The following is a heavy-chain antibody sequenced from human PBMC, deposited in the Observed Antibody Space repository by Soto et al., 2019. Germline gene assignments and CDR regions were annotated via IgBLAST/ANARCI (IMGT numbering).Heavy chain of an antibody. J-gene: IGHJ6*02. D-gene: IGHD3-10*01. CDR1: GLTFSSYG. V-gene: IGHV3-30*18. Sequence: PGGSLRLSCAASGLTFSSYGMHWVRQAPGKGLEWVAVISYDGSNKYYADSVKGRFTISRDNSKNTLYLQMNSLRAEDTAVYYCAKDGSSVWFGELFLPASRSMDVWGQGTTVTVSS. CDR2: ISYDGSNK. CDR3: AKDGSSVWFGELFLPASRSMDV.